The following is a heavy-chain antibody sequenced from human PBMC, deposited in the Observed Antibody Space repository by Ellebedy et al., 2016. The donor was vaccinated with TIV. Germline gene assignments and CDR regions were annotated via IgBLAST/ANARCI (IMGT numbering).Heavy chain of an antibody. D-gene: IGHD4-17*01. Sequence: GESLKISCAASGFSFRSYWMGWVRQAPGKGLEWVANIYQDGSDQYYVESVKGRFTISRGNANKSLFLQMNSLRVEDTAVYYCARRGSYGDYAVQVNSWFDAWGQGTLVTVSS. V-gene: IGHV3-7*01. CDR1: GFSFRSYW. CDR3: ARRGSYGDYAVQVNSWFDA. CDR2: IYQDGSDQ. J-gene: IGHJ5*02.